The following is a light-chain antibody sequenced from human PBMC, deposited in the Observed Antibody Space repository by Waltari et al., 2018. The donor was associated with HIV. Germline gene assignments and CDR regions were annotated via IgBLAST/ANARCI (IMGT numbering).Light chain of an antibody. CDR2: DKN. CDR3: GTWESSVSGVV. V-gene: IGLV1-51*01. CDR1: SSNIGNNF. J-gene: IGLJ2*01. Sequence: QSVLTQPPTVSAAPGQKVTISCSGSSSNIGNNFVSWFKPLPRTAPKLLIYDKNKRPSGIPDRFSGSKSGTCATLGITGRRAGDEADYYCGTWESSVSGVVFGGGTKLTVL.